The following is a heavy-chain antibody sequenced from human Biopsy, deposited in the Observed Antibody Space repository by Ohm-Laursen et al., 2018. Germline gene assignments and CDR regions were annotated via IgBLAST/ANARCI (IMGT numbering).Heavy chain of an antibody. J-gene: IGHJ4*02. Sequence: GSSEKVSCKASGYTFTNYYMHWVRQAPGQGLAWMGLINPSGGDTTYAQNFQGRLIMSRDSSTSTVYMELRSLTSEETAVYSCARTDDFNFDFDYWSQGPLVTVSS. CDR1: GYTFTNYY. CDR3: ARTDDFNFDFDY. V-gene: IGHV1-46*01. D-gene: IGHD5-24*01. CDR2: INPSGGDT.